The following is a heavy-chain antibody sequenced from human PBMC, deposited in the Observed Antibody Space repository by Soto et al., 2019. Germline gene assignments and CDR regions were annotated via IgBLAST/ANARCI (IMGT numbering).Heavy chain of an antibody. D-gene: IGHD3-3*01. Sequence: ASVKVSCKASGGTFSSYSISWVRQAPGQGLEWMGGIIPIFGTANYAQKFQGRVTITADESTSTAYMELSSLRSEDTAVYYCASYYDFWSGYSRPYFDYWGQGTLVTVS. CDR2: IIPIFGTA. CDR3: ASYYDFWSGYSRPYFDY. V-gene: IGHV1-69*13. CDR1: GGTFSSYS. J-gene: IGHJ4*02.